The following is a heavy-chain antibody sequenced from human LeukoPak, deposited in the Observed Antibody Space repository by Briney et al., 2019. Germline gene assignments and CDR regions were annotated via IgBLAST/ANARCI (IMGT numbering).Heavy chain of an antibody. Sequence: GGSLRLSCAASGFTFSSYSMNWVRQAPGKGLEWVSYISSSSSTIYYTDSVKGRFTISRDNARNSVYLQMNSLGVEDTAVYYCARAPTVSAGYCSSASCQADYWGQGTLVTVSS. D-gene: IGHD2-2*01. CDR3: ARAPTVSAGYCSSASCQADY. V-gene: IGHV3-48*04. CDR1: GFTFSSYS. J-gene: IGHJ4*02. CDR2: ISSSSSTI.